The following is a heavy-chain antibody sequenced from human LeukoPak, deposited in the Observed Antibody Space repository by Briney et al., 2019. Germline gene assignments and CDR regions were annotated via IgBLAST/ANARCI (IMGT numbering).Heavy chain of an antibody. CDR1: GYSFTSYW. CDR2: IYPGDSDT. Sequence: GESLKISCKGSGYSFTSYWIGWVRQMPGKGLEWMGIIYPGDSDTRYSPSFQGQVTISADKSISTAYLQWSSLKASDTAMYYCARRQWLVSWDHDAFDIWGQGTMVTVSS. J-gene: IGHJ3*02. CDR3: ARRQWLVSWDHDAFDI. D-gene: IGHD6-19*01. V-gene: IGHV5-51*01.